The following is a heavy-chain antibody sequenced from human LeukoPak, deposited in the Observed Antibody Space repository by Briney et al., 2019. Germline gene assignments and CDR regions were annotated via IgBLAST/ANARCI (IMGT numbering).Heavy chain of an antibody. CDR1: GGSFSGYY. V-gene: IGHV4-34*01. Sequence: PSETLSLTCAVYGGSFSGYYCSWIRQPPGKGLEWIGEINHSGSTNYNPSLKSRVTISVDTSKNQFSLKLSSVTAADTAVYYCARFNTMVRGVTQYYYGMDVWGKGTTVTVSS. J-gene: IGHJ6*04. CDR3: ARFNTMVRGVTQYYYGMDV. CDR2: INHSGST. D-gene: IGHD3-10*01.